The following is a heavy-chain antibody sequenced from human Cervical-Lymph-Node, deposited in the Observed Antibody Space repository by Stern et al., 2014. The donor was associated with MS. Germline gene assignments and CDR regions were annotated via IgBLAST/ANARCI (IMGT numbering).Heavy chain of an antibody. Sequence: QLQLQESGSGLVKPSQTLSLTCAVSGGSISSGGYSWSWIRQPPWKGLEWIGYIYHSGSTYYNPSLKSRVTISVDRSKNQFSLKLSSVTAADTAVYYCARSSTVTPNAFDIWGQGTMVTVSS. V-gene: IGHV4-30-2*01. CDR1: GGSISSGGYS. D-gene: IGHD4-17*01. J-gene: IGHJ3*02. CDR3: ARSSTVTPNAFDI. CDR2: IYHSGST.